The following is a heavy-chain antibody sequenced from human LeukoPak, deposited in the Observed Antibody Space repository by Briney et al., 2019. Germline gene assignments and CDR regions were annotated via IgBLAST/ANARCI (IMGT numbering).Heavy chain of an antibody. CDR1: GYTFTGYY. CDR3: AKSAAPKRITMIVVVIGRKDYFDY. D-gene: IGHD3-22*01. CDR2: INPNSGGT. V-gene: IGHV1-2*02. Sequence: APVKVSCKASGYTFTGYYMHWVRQAPGQGLEWMGWINPNSGGTNYAQKFQGRVTMTRDTSISTAYMELSRLRSDDTAVYYCAKSAAPKRITMIVVVIGRKDYFDYWGQGTLVTVSS. J-gene: IGHJ4*02.